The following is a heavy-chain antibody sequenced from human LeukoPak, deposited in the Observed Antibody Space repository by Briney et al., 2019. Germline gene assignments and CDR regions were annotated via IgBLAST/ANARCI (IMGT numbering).Heavy chain of an antibody. D-gene: IGHD3-9*01. J-gene: IGHJ4*02. V-gene: IGHV3-23*01. CDR3: AKWGDYDVLTGYYVSDY. Sequence: GGSLRLSCAASGFTFSSYAMSWVRQAPGKGLEWVSGISGSGGSTNYADSVKGRFTISRDNSKNTVFLQMNSLRAEDTAVYYCAKWGDYDVLTGYYVSDYWGQGTLVTVSS. CDR2: ISGSGGST. CDR1: GFTFSSYA.